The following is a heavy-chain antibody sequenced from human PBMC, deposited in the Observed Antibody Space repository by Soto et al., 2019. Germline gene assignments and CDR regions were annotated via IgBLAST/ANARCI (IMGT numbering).Heavy chain of an antibody. Sequence: PGESLKISCKASGYSFATYWIGWARQMPEKGLEWMAIIYPGDSDTRYSPSFQGQVTISADKSISTAYLQWNSLKASDTAMYYCARQVSTGGHYWGQGTLVTVSS. V-gene: IGHV5-51*01. J-gene: IGHJ4*02. CDR2: IYPGDSDT. CDR1: GYSFATYW. D-gene: IGHD2-8*02. CDR3: ARQVSTGGHY.